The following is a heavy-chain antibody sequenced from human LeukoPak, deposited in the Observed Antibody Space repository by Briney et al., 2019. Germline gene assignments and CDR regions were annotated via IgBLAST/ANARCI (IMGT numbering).Heavy chain of an antibody. J-gene: IGHJ3*02. V-gene: IGHV1-18*01. CDR1: GYTFTSYG. Sequence: GASVKVSCKASGYTFTSYGISWVRQAPGQGLEWMGWISAHNGNTNYAQKLQGRVTMTTDTYTTTVYMELRSLRSDDTAVYYCARDRSQGYFDWLLSNTNAFDIWGPGTMVTVSS. CDR2: ISAHNGNT. D-gene: IGHD3-9*01. CDR3: ARDRSQGYFDWLLSNTNAFDI.